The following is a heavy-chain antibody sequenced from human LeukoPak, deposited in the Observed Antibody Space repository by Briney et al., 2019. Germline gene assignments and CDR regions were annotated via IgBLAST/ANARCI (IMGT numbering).Heavy chain of an antibody. CDR3: ASGYDLRTFDY. V-gene: IGHV3-30*03. CDR1: GFTFSSYG. CDR2: ISYDGSNK. D-gene: IGHD5-12*01. J-gene: IGHJ4*02. Sequence: GGSLRLSCAASGFTFSSYGMHWVRQAPGKGLEWVAVISYDGSNKYYADSVKGRFTISRDNSKNTLYLQMNSLRAEDTAVYYCASGYDLRTFDYWGQGTLVTVSS.